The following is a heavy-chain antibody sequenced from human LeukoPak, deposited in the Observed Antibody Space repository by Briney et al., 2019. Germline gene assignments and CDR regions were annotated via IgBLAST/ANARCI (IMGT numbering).Heavy chain of an antibody. Sequence: GGSLRLSCAASGFTFSSCWMSWVRQAPGKGLEWVANIKQDGSEKYYVDSVKGRFTISRDNAKNSLYLQMNSLRAEGTAVYYCARDKWELPWAFDYWGQGILVTVSS. CDR1: GFTFSSCW. CDR2: IKQDGSEK. V-gene: IGHV3-7*01. D-gene: IGHD1-26*01. CDR3: ARDKWELPWAFDY. J-gene: IGHJ4*02.